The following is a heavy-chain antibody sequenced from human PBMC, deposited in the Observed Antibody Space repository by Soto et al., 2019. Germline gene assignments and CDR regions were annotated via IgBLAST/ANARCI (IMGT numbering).Heavy chain of an antibody. V-gene: IGHV3-21*01. CDR2: ISSSSSYI. CDR1: GFTFSSYS. J-gene: IGHJ4*02. CDR3: AREWIWGTIISARADY. D-gene: IGHD6-6*01. Sequence: EVQLVESGGGLVKPGGSLRLSCAASGFTFSSYSMNWVRQAPGKGLEWVSSISSSSSYIYYADSVKGRFTISRDNAKNSLYLQMNSLRAKDTAVYYCAREWIWGTIISARADYWGQGTLVTVSS.